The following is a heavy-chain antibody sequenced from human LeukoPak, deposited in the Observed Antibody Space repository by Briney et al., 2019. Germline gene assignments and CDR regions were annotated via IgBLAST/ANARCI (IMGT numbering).Heavy chain of an antibody. CDR1: GLTVSRNY. J-gene: IGHJ3*02. CDR2: IYSSGTT. D-gene: IGHD2-21*02. V-gene: IGHV3-66*01. CDR3: ARGYCGGDCPRDDDAFDI. Sequence: PGGSLRLSCAASGLTVSRNYMTWVRQAPGKGLERVSTIYSSGTTYYADSVKGRFAISRDSSKNTLYLQMNSLRADDTAVYYCARGYCGGDCPRDDDAFDIWGQGTTVTVSS.